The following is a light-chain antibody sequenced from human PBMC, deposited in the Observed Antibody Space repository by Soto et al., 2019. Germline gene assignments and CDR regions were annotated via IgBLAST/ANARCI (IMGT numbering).Light chain of an antibody. CDR2: DAS. Sequence: DIQMTPSPSTPSASVRDKVTITCRASQSISSWLAWYQQKPGKAPKLLIYDASSLESGVPSRFSGSGSGTEFTLTISSLQPDDFATYYCQQYNSYSGTFGQGTKVDIK. CDR1: QSISSW. V-gene: IGKV1-5*01. CDR3: QQYNSYSGT. J-gene: IGKJ1*01.